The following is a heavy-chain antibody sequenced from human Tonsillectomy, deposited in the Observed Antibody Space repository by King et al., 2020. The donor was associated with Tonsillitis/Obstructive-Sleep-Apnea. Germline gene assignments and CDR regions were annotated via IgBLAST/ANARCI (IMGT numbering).Heavy chain of an antibody. V-gene: IGHV2-5*02. D-gene: IGHD3-22*01. CDR1: GFSLRTSGVG. CDR3: PHPIHYDYDSSRYFDH. J-gene: IGHJ4*02. Sequence: TLTESGPPLVKPTQTLPLTCPFSGFSLRTSGVGVGWIRQPPGKALEWLALIYWDDDKRYSPSLTSRLTITKDTSKNQVVLTMTNMDPVDTPTCYCPHPIHYDYDSSRYFDHWGQGTLVTVSS. CDR2: IYWDDDK.